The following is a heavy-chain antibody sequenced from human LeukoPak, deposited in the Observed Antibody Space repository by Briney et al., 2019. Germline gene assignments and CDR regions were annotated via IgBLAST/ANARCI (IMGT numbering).Heavy chain of an antibody. CDR3: ARRFLEWSEPLANWFDP. V-gene: IGHV3-7*01. Sequence: GGSLRLSCVVSGFTFSDYWMTWVRQAPGKGLEWVANIKQDGSDEYYVDSVKGRFTISRDNAKNSLYLQMNSLRAEDTAVYYCARRFLEWSEPLANWFDPWGQGTLVTVSS. CDR2: IKQDGSDE. D-gene: IGHD3-3*01. J-gene: IGHJ5*02. CDR1: GFTFSDYW.